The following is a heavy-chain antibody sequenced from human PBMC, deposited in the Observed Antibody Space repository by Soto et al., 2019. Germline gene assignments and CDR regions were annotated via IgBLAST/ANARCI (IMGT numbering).Heavy chain of an antibody. Sequence: HPGGSLRLSCAASGFTFSNYAMSWVRQAPGKGLECVSSISANGITTYYADSVKGRFTISRDNSKNTVYVQMNTLRPEDTAMYYCAKVRFGELRELNLLDPWGQGTLVTVSS. CDR1: GFTFSNYA. CDR2: ISANGITT. J-gene: IGHJ5*02. CDR3: AKVRFGELRELNLLDP. D-gene: IGHD3-10*01. V-gene: IGHV3-23*01.